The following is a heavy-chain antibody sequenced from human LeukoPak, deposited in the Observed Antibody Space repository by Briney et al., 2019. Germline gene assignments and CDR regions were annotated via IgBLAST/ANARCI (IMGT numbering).Heavy chain of an antibody. CDR3: ASRYCSSTSCYIPDV. J-gene: IGHJ6*04. CDR2: IYYSGST. V-gene: IGHV4-30-4*08. Sequence: SETLSLTCTVSGGSISSGDYYWSWIRQPPGKGLEWIGYIYYSGSTYYNPSLKSRVTISVDTSKNQFSLKLSSMTAADTAVYYCASRYCSSTSCYIPDVWGNGTTVTVSS. D-gene: IGHD2-2*02. CDR1: GGSISSGDYY.